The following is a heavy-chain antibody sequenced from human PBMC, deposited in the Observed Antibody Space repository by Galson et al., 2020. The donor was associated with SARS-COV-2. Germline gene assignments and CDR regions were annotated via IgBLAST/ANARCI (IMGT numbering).Heavy chain of an antibody. J-gene: IGHJ6*02. CDR1: GFSFSTYS. V-gene: IGHV3-21*01. CDR2: ISSSSSNI. D-gene: IGHD2-15*01. CDR3: ARDGCSGGNCYSYGMDG. Sequence: TGGSLRLSCAASGFSFSTYSMNWVRQAPWKGLEWVSFISSSSSNIYYAESVKGRFTISRDNAKNPLSLQMNSLRAEDTAVYYCARDGCSGGNCYSYGMDGWGQGTTVTVSS.